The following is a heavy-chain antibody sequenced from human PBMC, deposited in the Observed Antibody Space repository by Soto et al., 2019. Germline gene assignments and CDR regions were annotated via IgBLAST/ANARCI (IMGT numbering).Heavy chain of an antibody. CDR2: IKLDGSER. V-gene: IGHV3-7*03. CDR3: ARAVKLAVPAATGYFDF. Sequence: EVQLVESGETLVQPGGSLRLSCEAYGFTFNNYWMSWVRQAPGKGLEWVANIKLDGSERYYVDSVKGRFTISRDNANNSLFLQMNSLRAEDTAVYYCARAVKLAVPAATGYFDFWGQGTLVTVSS. CDR1: GFTFNNYW. J-gene: IGHJ4*02. D-gene: IGHD6-13*01.